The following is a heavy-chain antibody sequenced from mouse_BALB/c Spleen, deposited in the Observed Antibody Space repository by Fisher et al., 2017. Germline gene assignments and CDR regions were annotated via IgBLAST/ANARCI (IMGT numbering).Heavy chain of an antibody. J-gene: IGHJ4*01. CDR3: ARLDYYAMDY. Sequence: RFTISRDNAKNTLYLQMSSLRSEDTAMYYCARLDYYAMDYWGQGTSVTVSS. V-gene: IGHV5-9*04.